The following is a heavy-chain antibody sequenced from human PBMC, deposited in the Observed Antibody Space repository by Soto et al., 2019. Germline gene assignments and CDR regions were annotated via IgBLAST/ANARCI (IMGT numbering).Heavy chain of an antibody. D-gene: IGHD3-10*01. CDR3: TRLPHDYYGSAYYNWFDP. CDR2: ISDSSSTI. V-gene: IGHV3-48*01. J-gene: IGHJ5*02. CDR1: GFTFSTYN. Sequence: PGGSLRLSCAASGFTFSTYNMNWVRQAPGKGLEWVSYISDSSSTIHYADSVKGRFTISRDDSKNTAYLQMNSLKTEDTAVYYCTRLPHDYYGSAYYNWFDPWGQGTLVTVSS.